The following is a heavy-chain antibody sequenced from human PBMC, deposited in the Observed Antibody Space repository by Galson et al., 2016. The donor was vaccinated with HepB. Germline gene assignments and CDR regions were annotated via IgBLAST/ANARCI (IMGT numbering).Heavy chain of an antibody. CDR2: ISSSSAYI. Sequence: SLRLSCAVSGFTFSTYRMNWVRQAPGKGLEWVSSISSSSAYIYYAESVKGRFTISRDNAKNSLYLQMTSLRPEDTAVYYCARERGGYTSFWPEYYYGMDVWGQGTPVTVSS. D-gene: IGHD6-13*01. CDR1: GFTFSTYR. V-gene: IGHV3-21*01. J-gene: IGHJ6*02. CDR3: ARERGGYTSFWPEYYYGMDV.